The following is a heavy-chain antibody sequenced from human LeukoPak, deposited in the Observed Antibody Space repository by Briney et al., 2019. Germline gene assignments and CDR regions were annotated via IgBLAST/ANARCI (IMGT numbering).Heavy chain of an antibody. J-gene: IGHJ4*02. Sequence: GGSLRLSCVASGFTFNNYAIPWVRQAPGKGLEWVALISYDGSDKYYADSVKGRFTISRDNSKNTLYLQMNSLRPEDTALYYCVRGRYYYDVSGYPDYWGQGTLVTVSS. D-gene: IGHD3-22*01. CDR2: ISYDGSDK. CDR3: VRGRYYYDVSGYPDY. V-gene: IGHV3-30-3*01. CDR1: GFTFNNYA.